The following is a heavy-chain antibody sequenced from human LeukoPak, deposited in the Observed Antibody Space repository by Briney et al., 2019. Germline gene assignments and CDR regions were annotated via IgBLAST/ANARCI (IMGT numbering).Heavy chain of an antibody. D-gene: IGHD6-19*01. CDR3: AREGTLGSGWYDY. J-gene: IGHJ4*02. CDR2: IYNSGTT. CDR1: GGSISNEGDY. Sequence: SETLSLTCTVSGGSISNEGDYWSWIRQPPGKGLEWIGRIYNSGTTNYNPSVKSRISMSVDTSENQFSLNLRSVTAADTAVYYCAREGTLGSGWYDYWGQGTLVTVSS. V-gene: IGHV4-61*02.